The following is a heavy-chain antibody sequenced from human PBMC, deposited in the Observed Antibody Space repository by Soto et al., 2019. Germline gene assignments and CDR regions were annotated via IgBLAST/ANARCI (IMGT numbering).Heavy chain of an antibody. CDR2: ISYDGSNK. J-gene: IGHJ4*02. CDR3: AKDVEDIVLMVDY. Sequence: GGSLRLSCAASGFTFSSYAMRWVRQAPGKGLEWVAVISYDGSNKYYADSVKGRFTISRDNSKNTLYLQMNSLRAEDTAVYYCAKDVEDIVLMVDYWGQGTLVTVSS. V-gene: IGHV3-30-3*01. D-gene: IGHD2-8*01. CDR1: GFTFSSYA.